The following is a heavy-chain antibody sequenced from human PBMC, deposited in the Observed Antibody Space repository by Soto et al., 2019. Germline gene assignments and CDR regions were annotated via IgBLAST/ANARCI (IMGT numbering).Heavy chain of an antibody. V-gene: IGHV1-69*01. CDR3: ARGRPRGLELRFVLDY. CDR1: GGTFSSYA. D-gene: IGHD1-7*01. J-gene: IGHJ4*02. Sequence: QVQLVQSGAEVKKPGSSVKVSCKAAGGTFSSYAISWVRQAPGQGLEWMGGNIPIFCTANYAQKFHFRVTITAYQSTSTAYMELSSLRYEVTAVYYCARGRPRGLELRFVLDYWGQGTLVTGSS. CDR2: NIPIFCTA.